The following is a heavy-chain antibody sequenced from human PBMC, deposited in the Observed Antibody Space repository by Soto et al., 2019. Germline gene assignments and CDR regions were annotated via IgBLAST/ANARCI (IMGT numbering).Heavy chain of an antibody. J-gene: IGHJ4*02. Sequence: PSQTLSLTCTVSGGSVITRSYHWIRNSQTPGKGLELIGTIYYSGSTYYNPSLKSRVTISVDTSKNEFSLKLSSVTAADTAVYYCTRPHYNGYDTSGYYFDYWGQGTLVTVSS. D-gene: IGHD3-22*01. V-gene: IGHV4-39*01. CDR3: TRPHYNGYDTSGYYFDY. CDR2: IYYSGST. CDR1: GGSVITRSYH.